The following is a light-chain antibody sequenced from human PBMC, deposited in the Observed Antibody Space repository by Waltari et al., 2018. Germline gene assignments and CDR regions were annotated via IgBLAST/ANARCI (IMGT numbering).Light chain of an antibody. CDR1: SPNIGNNY. V-gene: IGLV1-51*01. CDR3: GTWDSSLSVGV. J-gene: IGLJ2*01. CDR2: ENT. Sequence: QSVLTQPPSVSAAPGQKVTISCSGSSPNIGNNYVSWYQQFPATAPKLLIYENTKRPPGAPDRFSGSKSGTSATLDIHGLQTGDEANDYCGTWDSSLSVGVLGGGTKVTVL.